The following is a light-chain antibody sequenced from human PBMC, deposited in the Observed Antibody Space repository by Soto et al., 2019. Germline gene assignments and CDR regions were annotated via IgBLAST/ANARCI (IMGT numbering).Light chain of an antibody. CDR1: SSNIGNNY. Sequence: QSVLTQPPSVSAAPRQKVTISCSGSSSNIGNNYVSWYHRVPGTAPKLLIYDNNERPSGIPDRFSGPKSGPSATLDITGLPTGDEGDYYCGTWDSRLRVVVFGGGTQVTVL. J-gene: IGLJ2*01. CDR3: GTWDSRLRVVV. CDR2: DNN. V-gene: IGLV1-51*01.